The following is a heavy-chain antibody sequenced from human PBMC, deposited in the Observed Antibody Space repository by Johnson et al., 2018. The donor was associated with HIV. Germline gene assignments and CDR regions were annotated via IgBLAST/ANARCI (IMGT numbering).Heavy chain of an antibody. CDR1: EFTFSNYW. J-gene: IGHJ3*02. Sequence: VQLVESGGGLVQPVGSLRLSCAASEFTFSNYWMHWVRQGLGKGLEWVGRIKSTTDGGTTDYATAIKGRFTISRDDSKSMVYLQMNSLKTDDTAVYYCSTGDIRVVVPARLLPRRDAFDIWGQGTLVTVSS. CDR2: IKSTTDGGTT. D-gene: IGHD2-15*01. V-gene: IGHV3-15*01. CDR3: STGDIRVVVPARLLPRRDAFDI.